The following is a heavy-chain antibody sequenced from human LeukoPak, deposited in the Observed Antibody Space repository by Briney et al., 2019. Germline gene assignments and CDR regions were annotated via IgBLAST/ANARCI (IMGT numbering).Heavy chain of an antibody. CDR3: AREFSYGSNGRGFDY. CDR1: SGSISSYY. CDR2: ILTSGST. Sequence: SETLSLTCTVSSGSISSYYWSWIRQPAGKGLEWIGRILTSGSTNYNPSLQSRVTMSVDTSKNQFSLKLNSMTAADTAVYYCAREFSYGSNGRGFDYWDQGTLVTVSS. J-gene: IGHJ4*02. D-gene: IGHD4-23*01. V-gene: IGHV4-4*07.